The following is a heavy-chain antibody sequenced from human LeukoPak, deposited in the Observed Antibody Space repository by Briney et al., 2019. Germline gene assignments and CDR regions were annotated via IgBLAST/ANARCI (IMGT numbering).Heavy chain of an antibody. V-gene: IGHV3-21*01. CDR3: ARQRGYCSSGVCRGWFDP. D-gene: IGHD2-8*01. Sequence: GGSLRLSCAASGFTFRNYNMNWVRQAPGKGLEWVSSISESSSFIQYADSLKGRFGISRDNAKNSLYLQMNSLRAEDTAVYYCARQRGYCSSGVCRGWFDPWGQGTLVTVSS. CDR2: ISESSSFI. J-gene: IGHJ5*02. CDR1: GFTFRNYN.